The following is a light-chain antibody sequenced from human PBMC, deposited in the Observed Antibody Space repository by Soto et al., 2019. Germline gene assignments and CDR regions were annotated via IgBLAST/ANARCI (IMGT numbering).Light chain of an antibody. CDR1: TGAVTSGHS. CDR3: SSHRSITTSYV. J-gene: IGLJ1*01. CDR2: DTS. V-gene: IGLV7-46*01. Sequence: QAVVTQEPSLSVSPGGTVTLTCGSNTGAVTSGHSPYWFQQKPGQAPRTLIYDTSSKLSWTPARFSGSLVGGNASLTLSGAQPEDEADYYCSSHRSITTSYVFGTGTKLTVL.